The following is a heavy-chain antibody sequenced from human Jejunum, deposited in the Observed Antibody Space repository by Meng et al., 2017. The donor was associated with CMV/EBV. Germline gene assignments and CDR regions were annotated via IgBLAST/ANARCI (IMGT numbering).Heavy chain of an antibody. Sequence: QVQLQELGAGLLKASDTLALTCAVYGGSFSGYYWSWIRQPPGKGLEWIGEINYRGSTNYSPSLKSRVTMSLDTSKNQFSLKLTSVTAADTAMYYCARCPRDDDSGYWFFDNWGQGTLVTVSS. CDR2: INYRGST. CDR1: GGSFSGYY. CDR3: ARCPRDDDSGYWFFDN. D-gene: IGHD3-22*01. J-gene: IGHJ4*02. V-gene: IGHV4-34*01.